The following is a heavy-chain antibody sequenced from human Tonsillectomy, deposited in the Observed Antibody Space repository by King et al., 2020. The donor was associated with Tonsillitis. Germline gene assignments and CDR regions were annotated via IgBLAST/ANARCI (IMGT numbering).Heavy chain of an antibody. CDR3: AREMTTFIDY. Sequence: QLVQSGAEVKKPGSSVKVSCKASGSSFTDYAINWVRQAPGQGLEWMGGIIPIFDTANYAQKFQGKVTITADKSTSKAYMELSSLRSEDTAIYYCAREMTTFIDYWGQGTLVTVSS. J-gene: IGHJ4*02. CDR2: IIPIFDTA. CDR1: GSSFTDYA. D-gene: IGHD5-24*01. V-gene: IGHV1-69*06.